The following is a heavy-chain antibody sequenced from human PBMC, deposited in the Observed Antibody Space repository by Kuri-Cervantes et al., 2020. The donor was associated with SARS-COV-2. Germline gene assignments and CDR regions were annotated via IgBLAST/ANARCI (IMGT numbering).Heavy chain of an antibody. V-gene: IGHV4-38-2*01. Sequence: SETLSLTCAVPGYSISSGYYWGWIRQPPGKGLEWIGSIYHSGNTYYNPSLKSRVTISLDKSKNQFSLNLSSVTAADTALYYCARLDYCTSTACLDYWGQGTLVTVSS. D-gene: IGHD2-2*01. J-gene: IGHJ4*02. CDR3: ARLDYCTSTACLDY. CDR2: IYHSGNT. CDR1: GYSISSGYY.